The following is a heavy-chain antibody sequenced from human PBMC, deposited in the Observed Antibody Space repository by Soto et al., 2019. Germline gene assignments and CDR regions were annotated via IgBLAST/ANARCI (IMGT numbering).Heavy chain of an antibody. V-gene: IGHV3-33*01. J-gene: IGHJ4*02. D-gene: IGHD3-22*01. CDR3: ARDFAEYYYDSSGYQDY. CDR1: GFTFSSYG. CDR2: IWYDGSNK. Sequence: VQLVESGGGVVQPGRSLRLSCAASGFTFSSYGMHWVRQAPGKGLEWVAVIWYDGSNKYYADSVKGRFTISRDNSKNTLYLQMNSLRAEDTAVYYCARDFAEYYYDSSGYQDYWGQGTLVTVSS.